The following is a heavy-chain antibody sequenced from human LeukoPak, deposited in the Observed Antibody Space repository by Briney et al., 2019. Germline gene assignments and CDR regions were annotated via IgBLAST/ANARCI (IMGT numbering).Heavy chain of an antibody. Sequence: GESLKISCKASGYSFTSYLIAWVRQMPGKGLEWMGIIHPGDSSARYSPSFQGQVTISVDKSIRTAYLQWSSLKASDTAMYYCARHDSPFHYDTSGYDFDIWGQGTMVTVSS. J-gene: IGHJ3*02. CDR3: ARHDSPFHYDTSGYDFDI. V-gene: IGHV5-51*01. CDR2: IHPGDSSA. D-gene: IGHD3-22*01. CDR1: GYSFTSYL.